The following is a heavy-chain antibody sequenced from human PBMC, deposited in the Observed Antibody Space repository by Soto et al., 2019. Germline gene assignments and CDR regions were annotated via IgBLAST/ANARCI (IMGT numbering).Heavy chain of an antibody. CDR2: MYNTGST. V-gene: IGHV4-59*01. J-gene: IGHJ6*02. Sequence: SETLSLTCTVPCDSISRYYSSWIREPAGKGLELIGYMYNTGSTIYTPSLKSRVTISVDTSKNQFSLKLNSVTAADTAVYYCARDLWGYCGADCYPLDVWGQGTTVTVS. CDR1: CDSISRYY. D-gene: IGHD2-21*02. CDR3: ARDLWGYCGADCYPLDV.